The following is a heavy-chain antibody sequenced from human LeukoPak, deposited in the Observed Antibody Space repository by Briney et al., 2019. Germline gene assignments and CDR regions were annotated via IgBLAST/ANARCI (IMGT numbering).Heavy chain of an antibody. D-gene: IGHD1-26*01. CDR3: AGAPRVPRELPLYYYSHMDV. CDR2: IRYDGNNQ. J-gene: IGHJ6*03. CDR1: GFTFSSYG. Sequence: GGSLRLSCAAYGFTFSSYGMHWVRQAPGKGLEWVSFIRYDGNNQYYADSVKGRFTISRDNSKNTLYLQINSLRAEDTAIYYCAGAPRVPRELPLYYYSHMDVWGEGTTVTISS. V-gene: IGHV3-30*02.